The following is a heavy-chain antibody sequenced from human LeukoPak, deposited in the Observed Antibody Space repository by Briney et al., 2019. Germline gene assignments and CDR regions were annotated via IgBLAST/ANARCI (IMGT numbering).Heavy chain of an antibody. CDR1: GYSFTSYW. V-gene: IGHV5-51*01. Sequence: GESLKISCKGSGYSFTSYWIGWVRQMPGKGLEWMGIIYPGDSDTRYSPSFQGQVTISADKSVSTAYLQWSSLKASDTAMYYCASLHRDYSSSWYGVHFWNYFDYWGQGTLVTVSS. CDR2: IYPGDSDT. J-gene: IGHJ4*02. CDR3: ASLHRDYSSSWYGVHFWNYFDY. D-gene: IGHD6-13*01.